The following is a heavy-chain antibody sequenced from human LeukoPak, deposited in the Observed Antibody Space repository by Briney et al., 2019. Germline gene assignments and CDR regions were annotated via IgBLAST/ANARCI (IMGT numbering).Heavy chain of an antibody. V-gene: IGHV3-30*04. CDR2: TSYDGTNK. J-gene: IGHJ4*02. Sequence: QSGGSLRLSCAASGFMFSSYTMHWVRQAPGKGLECVAITSYDGTNKHSADSVKGRFTISRDNSKNTLYLQMNSLRVEDTGVYYCASVTSFTRFDHWGQGALVTVSS. CDR1: GFMFSSYT. CDR3: ASVTSFTRFDH. D-gene: IGHD2-21*02.